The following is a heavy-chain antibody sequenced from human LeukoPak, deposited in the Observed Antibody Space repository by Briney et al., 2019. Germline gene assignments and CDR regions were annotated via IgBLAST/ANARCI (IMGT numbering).Heavy chain of an antibody. CDR2: INHSGST. D-gene: IGHD6-13*01. CDR1: GGSFSGYY. J-gene: IGHJ4*02. V-gene: IGHV4-34*01. CDR3: ARGLYSSSWYGY. Sequence: SETLSLTCTVYGGSFSGYYWSWIRQPPGKGLDWIGEINHSGSTNYNPSLKSRVTISVDTSKNQFSLKLSSVTAADTAVYYCARGLYSSSWYGYWGQGTLVTVSS.